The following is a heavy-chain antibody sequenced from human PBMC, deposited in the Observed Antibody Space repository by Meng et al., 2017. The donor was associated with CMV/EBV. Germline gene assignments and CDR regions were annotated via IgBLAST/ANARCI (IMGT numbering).Heavy chain of an antibody. CDR3: ARVLSSSSTYKYFQYGMDV. CDR2: IYSIGTT. CDR1: GVTVSSNY. V-gene: IGHV3-53*01. J-gene: IGHJ6*02. Sequence: GGSLKISCVVSGVTVSSNYMSWVRQAPGEGLEWVSLIYSIGTTYYADSVKGRFTISRDNSKNTLYLQMNSLRAEDTAVYYCARVLSSSSTYKYFQYGMDVWGQGTTVTVSS. D-gene: IGHD6-6*01.